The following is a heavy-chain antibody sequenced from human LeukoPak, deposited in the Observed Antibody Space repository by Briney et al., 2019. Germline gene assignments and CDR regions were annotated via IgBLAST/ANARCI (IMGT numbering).Heavy chain of an antibody. Sequence: GRSLRLSCAASGFTFSSYAMHWVRQAPGKGLEWVANIKQDGSEKYYVGSVKGRFTISRDNAKNSLYLQMNSLRAEDTAVYYCARSYYMDVWGKGTTVTISS. CDR1: GFTFSSYA. CDR3: ARSYYMDV. J-gene: IGHJ6*03. CDR2: IKQDGSEK. V-gene: IGHV3-7*01.